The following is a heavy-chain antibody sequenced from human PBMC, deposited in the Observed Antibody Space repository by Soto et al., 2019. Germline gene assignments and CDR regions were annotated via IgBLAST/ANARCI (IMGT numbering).Heavy chain of an antibody. V-gene: IGHV3-23*01. CDR2: ISGSGGST. J-gene: IGHJ4*02. CDR3: AKTYYYYSTGCDY. Sequence: GSLRLSCAASGCTFSSYAMSWVRQAPGKGLEWVSAISGSGGSTYYADSVKGRFTIPRDNSTNTLYLQMISLRAEDTAVYYCAKTYYYYSTGCDYWGQATLVTVSS. CDR1: GCTFSSYA. D-gene: IGHD3-22*01.